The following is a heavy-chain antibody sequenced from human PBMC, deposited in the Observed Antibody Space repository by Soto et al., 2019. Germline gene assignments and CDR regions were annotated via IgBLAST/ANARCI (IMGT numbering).Heavy chain of an antibody. V-gene: IGHV3-48*01. CDR3: AMTAVADPQVDFQH. Sequence: EVQLVESGGGLVQPGGSLRLSCAASGFTFSSYSMNWVRQAPGKGLEWVSYISSSSSTIYYADSVKGRFTISRDNAKNSLYLQMNNLRAEDTAVYYCAMTAVADPQVDFQHWGQGTLVTVSS. CDR2: ISSSSSTI. D-gene: IGHD6-19*01. J-gene: IGHJ1*01. CDR1: GFTFSSYS.